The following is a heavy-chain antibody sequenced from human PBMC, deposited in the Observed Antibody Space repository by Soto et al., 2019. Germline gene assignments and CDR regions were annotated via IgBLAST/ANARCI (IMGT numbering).Heavy chain of an antibody. CDR2: ISYDGSNK. V-gene: IGHV3-30*18. J-gene: IGHJ4*02. D-gene: IGHD5-12*01. Sequence: QVQLVESGGGVVQPGRSLRLSCAASRFTFSNYGIHWVRQTPGKGLEWVAVISYDGSNKYFADSVKGRFTISRDNSKNTLYLQMNSLRAEDTAVYYCVKGGYHYFDYWGQGTLVTVSS. CDR3: VKGGYHYFDY. CDR1: RFTFSNYG.